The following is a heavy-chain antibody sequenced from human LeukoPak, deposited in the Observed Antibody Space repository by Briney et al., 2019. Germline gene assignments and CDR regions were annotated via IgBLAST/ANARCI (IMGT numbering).Heavy chain of an antibody. Sequence: ASVKVSCKASGYTFTNYDINWVRQATGQGPEWMGWMNPNSGNTGYAQKFQGRVTMTRNTSIRTTNMELSSLRSEDTAVYYCARIIYDYVGGSYYMDVWGKGTTVTISS. CDR1: GYTFTNYD. J-gene: IGHJ6*03. CDR3: ARIIYDYVGGSYYMDV. V-gene: IGHV1-8*01. CDR2: MNPNSGNT. D-gene: IGHD3-16*01.